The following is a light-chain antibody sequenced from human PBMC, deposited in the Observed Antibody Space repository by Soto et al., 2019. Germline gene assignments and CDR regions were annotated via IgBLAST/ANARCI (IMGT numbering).Light chain of an antibody. V-gene: IGKV3-15*01. Sequence: EIVLTQSPGTLSLSPGERATLSCRASQTVGSNLACYQQKPGQAPRLLVYGASTRATGIPARFSGSGSGTEFTLTISSLQSEDFAVYYCQQYNNWPITFGQGTRLEIK. J-gene: IGKJ5*01. CDR1: QTVGSN. CDR2: GAS. CDR3: QQYNNWPIT.